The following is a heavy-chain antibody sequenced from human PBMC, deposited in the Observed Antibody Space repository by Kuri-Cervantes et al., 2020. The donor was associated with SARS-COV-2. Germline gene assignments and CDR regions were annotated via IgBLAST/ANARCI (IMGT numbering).Heavy chain of an antibody. CDR2: ISSSSSYT. CDR1: GFTFSDYY. V-gene: IGHV3-11*06. J-gene: IGHJ4*02. CDR3: TRWRVGAKT. Sequence: LSLTCAASGFTFSDYYMSWIRQAPGKGLEWVSYISSSSSYTNYADSVKGRFTISRDNAKNSLYLQMNSLRAEDTAVYYCTRWRVGAKTWGQGTLVTVSS. D-gene: IGHD1-26*01.